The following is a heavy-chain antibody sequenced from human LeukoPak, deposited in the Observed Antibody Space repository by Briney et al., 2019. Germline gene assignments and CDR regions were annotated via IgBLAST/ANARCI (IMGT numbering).Heavy chain of an antibody. CDR2: INAYNGNT. D-gene: IGHD2-21*02. CDR1: GYTFTSYI. J-gene: IGHJ4*02. V-gene: IGHV1-18*01. Sequence: WASVKVSCKASGYTFTSYIISWVRQAPGQGLEWMGWINAYNGNTDYAQRVQGRVTMTTDTSTSTAYMEVRSLRSDDTAVYYCARDLGGDRDDYWGQGTLVTVSS. CDR3: ARDLGGDRDDY.